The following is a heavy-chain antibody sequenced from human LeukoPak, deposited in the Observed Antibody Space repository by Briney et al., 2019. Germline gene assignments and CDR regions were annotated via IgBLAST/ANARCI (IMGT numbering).Heavy chain of an antibody. CDR2: IKQDGSEE. J-gene: IGHJ4*02. Sequence: PGWSLRLSCAASGFILRSHWMSWVRQAPGRGLEWVAHIKQDGSEEQYVDSVEGRFILSRDDAKNSVYLQMNSLRVDDTAVYYCARGPNFGSRVDYFDYWGQGTPVTVSS. D-gene: IGHD5-12*01. CDR3: ARGPNFGSRVDYFDY. V-gene: IGHV3-7*01. CDR1: GFILRSHW.